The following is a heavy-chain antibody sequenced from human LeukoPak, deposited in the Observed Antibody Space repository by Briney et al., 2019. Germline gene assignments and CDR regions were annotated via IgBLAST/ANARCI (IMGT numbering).Heavy chain of an antibody. CDR1: GFTFSSYG. Sequence: GGSLRLSCAASGFTFSSYGMHWVRPAPGKGLEWVAVIWYDGSNKHYADSVKGRFTISRDNSKNTLYLQMNSLRAEDTAVYYCARFTGGYWGQGTLVTVSS. J-gene: IGHJ4*02. D-gene: IGHD1-14*01. V-gene: IGHV3-33*01. CDR3: ARFTGGY. CDR2: IWYDGSNK.